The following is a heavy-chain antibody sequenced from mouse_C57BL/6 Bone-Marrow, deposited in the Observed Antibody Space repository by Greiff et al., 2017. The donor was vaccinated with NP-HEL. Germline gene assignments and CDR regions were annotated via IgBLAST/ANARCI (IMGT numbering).Heavy chain of an antibody. CDR2: SRNKANDYTT. J-gene: IGHJ4*01. D-gene: IGHD2-5*01. CDR1: GFTFSDFY. V-gene: IGHV7-1*01. CDR3: ARDARYSNYYAMDY. Sequence: EVMLVESGGGLVQSGRSLRLSCATSGFTFSDFYMEWVRQAPGKGLEWIAASRNKANDYTTEYSASVKGRFIVSRDTSHSILYLQMNALRAEDTAIYYCARDARYSNYYAMDYWGQGTSVTVSS.